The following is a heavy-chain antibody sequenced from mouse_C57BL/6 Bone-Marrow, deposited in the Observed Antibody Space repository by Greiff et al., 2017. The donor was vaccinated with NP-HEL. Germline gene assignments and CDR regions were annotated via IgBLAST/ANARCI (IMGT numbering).Heavy chain of an antibody. J-gene: IGHJ1*03. CDR3: ARRGVGRKGYFDV. D-gene: IGHD4-1*01. V-gene: IGHV5-15*04. CDR2: ISNLAYGI. CDR1: GLTFGTSG. Sequence: KVVESGGGLVQPGGSLKLSCAAPGLTFGTSGMAWVRKAPRKGPEWLAFISNLAYGIYYADTVPGRFTISRENAKNTLYLEMSSLRSEDTAMYYCARRGVGRKGYFDVWGTGTTVTVSS.